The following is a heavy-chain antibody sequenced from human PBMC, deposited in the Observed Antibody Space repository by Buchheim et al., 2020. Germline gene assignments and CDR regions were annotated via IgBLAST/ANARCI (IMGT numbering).Heavy chain of an antibody. V-gene: IGHV4-34*01. CDR2: INHSGST. CDR3: ARPSNYYYGSGSYFSY. D-gene: IGHD3-10*01. CDR1: GGSFSGYY. J-gene: IGHJ4*02. Sequence: QVQLQQWGAGLLKPSETLSLTCAVYGGSFSGYYWSWIRQPPGKGLEWIGEINHSGSTNYNPSLKSRVTISVDTSKNQLSTKLSSVTAADTAVYYCARPSNYYYGSGSYFSYWGQGTL.